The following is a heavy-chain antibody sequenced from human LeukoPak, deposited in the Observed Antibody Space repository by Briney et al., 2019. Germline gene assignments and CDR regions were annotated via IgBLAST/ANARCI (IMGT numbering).Heavy chain of an antibody. CDR3: ERAVAGTTETDDY. CDR1: GYTFTGYY. CDR2: INPNSGGT. D-gene: IGHD6-19*01. V-gene: IGHV1-2*02. J-gene: IGHJ4*02. Sequence: ASVKVSCKASGYTFTGYYMHWVRQAPEQGLEWMRWINPNSGGTNYAQKFQGRVTMTRDTSISTAYMELSRLRSDDTAVYYCERAVAGTTETDDYWGQGTLVTVSS.